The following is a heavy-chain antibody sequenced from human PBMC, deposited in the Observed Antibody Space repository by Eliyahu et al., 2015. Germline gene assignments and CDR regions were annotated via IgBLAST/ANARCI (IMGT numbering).Heavy chain of an antibody. V-gene: IGHV4-39*01. J-gene: IGHJ4*02. CDR1: GGSXSSSNYY. CDR3: ARHYDSSGYYAIDY. D-gene: IGHD3-22*01. CDR2: IYYSGST. Sequence: QLQLLESGPGLVKPSETLSLTCTVSGGSXSSSNYYWGWIRQPPGKGLEGVGGIYYSGSTYYNPSLKSRVTISVDTSKNQFSLKLTSVTAADTAVYYCARHYDSSGYYAIDYWGQGTLVTVSS.